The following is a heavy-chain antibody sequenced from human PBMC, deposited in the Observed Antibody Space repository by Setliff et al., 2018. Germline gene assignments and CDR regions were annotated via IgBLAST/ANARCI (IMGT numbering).Heavy chain of an antibody. J-gene: IGHJ4*02. CDR3: ARGSSSWYALFDY. V-gene: IGHV4-4*02. CDR2: IYHSGST. D-gene: IGHD6-13*01. Sequence: SETLSLTCAVSGGSISSSNWWSWVRQPPGKGLEWIGEIYHSGSTNYNPSLKSRVTISVDKSKNQFSLKLSSVTAADTAVYYCARGSSSWYALFDYWGQGTRVTVSS. CDR1: GGSISSSNW.